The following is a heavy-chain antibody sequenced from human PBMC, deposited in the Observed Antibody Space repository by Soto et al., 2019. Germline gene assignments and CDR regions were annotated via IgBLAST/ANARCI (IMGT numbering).Heavy chain of an antibody. CDR2: VYPGDSES. CDR1: GYSFTNFW. J-gene: IGHJ4*02. V-gene: IGHV5-51*01. CDR3: ARSFGYCRGGTCVADYFDY. D-gene: IGHD2-15*01. Sequence: GESLKISCKGSGYSFTNFWIGWVRQMPGKGLEWMGIVYPGDSESIYSPSFQGQVTISVDKSISTSYLQWSSLKASDTAMYYCARSFGYCRGGTCVADYFDYWGQGTLVTVS.